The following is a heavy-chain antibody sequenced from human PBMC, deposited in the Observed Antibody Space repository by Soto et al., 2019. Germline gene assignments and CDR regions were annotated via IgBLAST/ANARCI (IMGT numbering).Heavy chain of an antibody. CDR2: ISYDGSNK. CDR3: AKGYYYDSSGYSVPNAFDI. Sequence: PGGSLRLSCAASGFTFSSYGMHWVRQAPGKGLEWVAVISYDGSNKYYADSVKGRFTISRDNSKNTLYLQMNSLRAEDTAVYYCAKGYYYDSSGYSVPNAFDIWGQGTMVTVSS. J-gene: IGHJ3*02. V-gene: IGHV3-30*18. CDR1: GFTFSSYG. D-gene: IGHD3-22*01.